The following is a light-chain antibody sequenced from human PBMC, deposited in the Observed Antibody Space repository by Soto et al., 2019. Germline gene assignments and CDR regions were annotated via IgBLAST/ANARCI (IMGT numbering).Light chain of an antibody. CDR2: EVT. Sequence: QSALTQPPSASGSPGQSVSISCTGTSSDVGGYNYVSWYQQHPGKAPKLMIYEVTKRPSGVPDRFSGSKSGNTASLTVSGLQAEDEADYYCSSSAGSNSFYVFGPGTQLTVL. J-gene: IGLJ7*01. CDR1: SSDVGGYNY. V-gene: IGLV2-8*01. CDR3: SSSAGSNSFYV.